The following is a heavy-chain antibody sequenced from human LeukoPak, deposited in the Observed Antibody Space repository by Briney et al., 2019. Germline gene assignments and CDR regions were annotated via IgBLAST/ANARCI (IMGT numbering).Heavy chain of an antibody. CDR1: AGSISSYY. D-gene: IGHD6-19*01. CDR2: IYYSGST. CDR3: ARELSGWEDYFDY. Sequence: SENLSLTCTVSAGSISSYYWSWLRQPPGKGLEWIGYIYYSGSTNYNPSLKSRVTISVDTSKNQFSLKLSAVTAADTAVYYCARELSGWEDYFDYWGQGTLVTV. J-gene: IGHJ4*02. V-gene: IGHV4-59*01.